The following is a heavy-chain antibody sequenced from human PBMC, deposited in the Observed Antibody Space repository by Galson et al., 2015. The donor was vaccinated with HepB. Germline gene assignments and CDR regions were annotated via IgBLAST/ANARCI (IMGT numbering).Heavy chain of an antibody. J-gene: IGHJ4*02. Sequence: SVKVSCKASGYSFTNYAMNWVRQAPGQGLEWMGWINTNTGNPTYAQAFTGRFVISLDNSISTAYLQISSLKAEDTAMYYCARDDVCGSYFEYWGQGTLVTVSS. CDR3: ARDDVCGSYFEY. CDR2: INTNTGNP. CDR1: GYSFTNYA. D-gene: IGHD1-26*01. V-gene: IGHV7-4-1*02.